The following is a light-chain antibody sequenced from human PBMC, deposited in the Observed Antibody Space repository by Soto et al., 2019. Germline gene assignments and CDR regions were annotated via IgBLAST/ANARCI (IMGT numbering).Light chain of an antibody. J-gene: IGKJ4*01. CDR3: QKYNSAPRT. CDR2: GAS. V-gene: IGKV3-20*01. Sequence: EIVLTQSPGTLSLSPGERATLSCRASQSVTSNYLAWYQQKAGQAHRLLIYGASNRATGIPDRFSGSGSGTDFTLTISRLEPEDFAVYYCQKYNSAPRTFGGGTKVEIK. CDR1: QSVTSNY.